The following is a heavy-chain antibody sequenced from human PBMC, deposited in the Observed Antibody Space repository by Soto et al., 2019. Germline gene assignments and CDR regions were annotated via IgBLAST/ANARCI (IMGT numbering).Heavy chain of an antibody. CDR1: GFSCSSYG. CDR2: IWYDGSNK. Sequence: GGSLRLSCVASGFSCSSYGMHWVRQAPGKGLEWVAVIWYDGSNKYYADSVKGRFTISRDNSKNTLYLQMNSLRAEDTAVYYCARDHSTDSSGYQLGYYYYGMDVWGQGTAVTVSS. CDR3: ARDHSTDSSGYQLGYYYYGMDV. V-gene: IGHV3-33*01. J-gene: IGHJ6*02. D-gene: IGHD3-22*01.